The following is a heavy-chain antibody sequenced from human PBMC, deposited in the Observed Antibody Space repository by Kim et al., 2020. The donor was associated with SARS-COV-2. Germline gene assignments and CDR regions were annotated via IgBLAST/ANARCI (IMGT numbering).Heavy chain of an antibody. D-gene: IGHD3-10*01. J-gene: IGHJ6*02. Sequence: ASVKVSCKASGYTFTSYYMHWVRQAPGQGLEWMGIINPSGGSTSYAQKFQGRVTMTRDTSTSTVYMELSSLRSEDTAVYYCARDREHVLLWFGEAGPLYYYGMDVWGQGTTVTVSS. CDR2: INPSGGST. V-gene: IGHV1-46*01. CDR3: ARDREHVLLWFGEAGPLYYYGMDV. CDR1: GYTFTSYY.